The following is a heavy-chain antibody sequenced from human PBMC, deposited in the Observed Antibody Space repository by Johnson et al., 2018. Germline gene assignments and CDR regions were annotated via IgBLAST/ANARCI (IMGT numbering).Heavy chain of an antibody. Sequence: QVQLVQSGGGVVQPGRSLRLSCAASGFTFSSYGMHWVRQAPGKGLEWVAVISYDGSNKYYADSVKGRFTISRDNSKNTLYLQMNSLRAEDTAVYYCAKDRRYCKGGSRSPDYYYYYGMDVWGQGTTVTVSS. J-gene: IGHJ6*02. CDR1: GFTFSSYG. CDR3: AKDRRYCKGGSRSPDYYYYYGMDV. CDR2: ISYDGSNK. D-gene: IGHD2-15*01. V-gene: IGHV3-30*18.